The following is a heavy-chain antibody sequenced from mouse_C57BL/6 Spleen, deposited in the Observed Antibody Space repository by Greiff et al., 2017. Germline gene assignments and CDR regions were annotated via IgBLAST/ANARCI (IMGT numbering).Heavy chain of an antibody. D-gene: IGHD2-4*01. CDR2: IYPGDGDT. Sequence: VQLQQSGPELVKPGASVKISCKASGYAFSSSWMNWVKQRPGKGLEWIGRIYPGDGDTNYNGKFKGKATLTADKSSSTAYMQLSSLTSEDSAVYFCARIYYDYDDADWYFDVWGTGTTVTVSS. J-gene: IGHJ1*03. V-gene: IGHV1-82*01. CDR3: ARIYYDYDDADWYFDV. CDR1: GYAFSSSW.